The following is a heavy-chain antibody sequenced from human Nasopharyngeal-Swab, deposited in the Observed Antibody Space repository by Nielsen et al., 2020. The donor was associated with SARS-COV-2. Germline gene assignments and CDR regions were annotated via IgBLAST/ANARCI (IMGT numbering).Heavy chain of an antibody. Sequence: ETLSLTCAASGFTFSSYAMSWVRQAPGKGLEWVSAISGSGGSTYYADSVKGRFTISRGNSKNTLYLQMNSLRAEDTAVYYCAKYYGDYPYYYYYMDAWGKGTTVTVSS. J-gene: IGHJ6*03. D-gene: IGHD4-17*01. CDR3: AKYYGDYPYYYYYMDA. CDR1: GFTFSSYA. CDR2: ISGSGGST. V-gene: IGHV3-23*01.